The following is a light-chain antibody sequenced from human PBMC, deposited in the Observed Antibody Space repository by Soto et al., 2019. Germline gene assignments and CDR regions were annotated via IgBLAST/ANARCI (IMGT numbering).Light chain of an antibody. Sequence: QSALTQPASVSGSPGQSITISCTGTSSDVGGYNYVSWYQHHPGTAPKLIIYEVSNRPSGVSNRFSGSKSGNTASLTISGLQTEDEANYYCSSHTTISTRVFGGGTKLTAL. CDR2: EVS. V-gene: IGLV2-14*01. J-gene: IGLJ3*02. CDR1: SSDVGGYNY. CDR3: SSHTTISTRV.